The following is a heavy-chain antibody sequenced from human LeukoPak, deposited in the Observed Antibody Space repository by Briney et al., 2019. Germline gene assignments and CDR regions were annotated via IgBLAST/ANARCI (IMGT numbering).Heavy chain of an antibody. Sequence: SQTLSLTCAISEDSVSSSGVTWNWIRQSPSRGLEWLGRTYYRSKWYNDYAVSVKSRITINPDTSRNQFSLQLNPVTPEDTAVYYCTRQAYRRFDPWGQGTLVTVSS. D-gene: IGHD3-16*02. CDR1: EDSVSSSGVT. J-gene: IGHJ5*02. CDR3: TRQAYRRFDP. CDR2: TYYRSKWYN. V-gene: IGHV6-1*01.